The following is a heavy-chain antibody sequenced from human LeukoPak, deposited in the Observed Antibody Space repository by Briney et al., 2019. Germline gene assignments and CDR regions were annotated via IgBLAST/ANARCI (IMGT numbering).Heavy chain of an antibody. CDR2: ISGRGDTT. V-gene: IGHV3-23*01. CDR3: ATYRRGYHDSSESYYFDY. D-gene: IGHD3-22*01. Sequence: GGSLRLSCAASGFTFSSYAMSWVRQAPGKGLEWVSGISGRGDTTYYADSVKGRFTISRDNSKNTLYLQMNGLRAEDTAVYYCATYRRGYHDSSESYYFDYWGQGTLVTVSS. CDR1: GFTFSSYA. J-gene: IGHJ4*02.